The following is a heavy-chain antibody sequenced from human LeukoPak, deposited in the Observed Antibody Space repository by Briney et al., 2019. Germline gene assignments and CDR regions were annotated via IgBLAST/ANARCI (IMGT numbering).Heavy chain of an antibody. CDR2: ISFDGSKK. CDR1: GLTFSSHG. CDR3: ARDRAVSWFDS. J-gene: IGHJ5*01. D-gene: IGHD3-10*01. V-gene: IGHV3-33*05. Sequence: PGGSLRLSCAASGLTFSSHGFHWVRQAPGKGLEWVTFISFDGSKKSYADSVKGRFTFSRDDSKNTLYLEMNSLRAGDTAVYYCARDRAVSWFDSWGLGTLVTVSS.